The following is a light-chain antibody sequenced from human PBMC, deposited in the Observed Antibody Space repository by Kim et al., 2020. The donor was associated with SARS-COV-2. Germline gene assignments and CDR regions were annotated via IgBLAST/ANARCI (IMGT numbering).Light chain of an antibody. V-gene: IGKV3-20*01. CDR1: QSVSSTY. CDR3: QQYASSPRT. Sequence: ATGEKAALFCRASQSVSSTYLDWYQQKPGQAPRLLIYGAASRATGIPDRFSGSGSGTDFTLTIRRLEPEDFVVYYCQQYASSPRTFGQGTKVDIK. J-gene: IGKJ1*01. CDR2: GAA.